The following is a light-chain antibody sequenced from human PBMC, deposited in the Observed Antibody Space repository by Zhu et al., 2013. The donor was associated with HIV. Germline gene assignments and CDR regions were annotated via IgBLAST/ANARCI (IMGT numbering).Light chain of an antibody. J-gene: IGLJ2*01. V-gene: IGLV1-44*01. CDR1: SSNIGTNA. Sequence: QSVLTQPPSASGTPGQRVTISCSGSSSNIGTNAVNWYQQLPGTAPKLLIYNNNHRPSGVPDRFSGSKSGTSASLAISGLQSEDEADYYCQAWDTSTVVFGGGTKLTVL. CDR2: NNN. CDR3: QAWDTSTVV.